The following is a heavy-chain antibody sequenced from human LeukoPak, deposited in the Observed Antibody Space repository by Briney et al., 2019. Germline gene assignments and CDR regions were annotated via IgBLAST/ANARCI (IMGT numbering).Heavy chain of an antibody. CDR1: GGSVNRYY. CDR3: ARSPHDTTDY. J-gene: IGHJ4*02. D-gene: IGHD1-26*01. Sequence: SETLSLTCTISGGSVNRYYWTWIRQPPGKGLEWIGYVYFSGSTNYNPSLKSRVTMSTISVDTSKNQFSLKLNSVTAADTAVYYCARSPHDTTDYWGQGTLVTVSS. CDR2: VYFSGST. V-gene: IGHV4-59*02.